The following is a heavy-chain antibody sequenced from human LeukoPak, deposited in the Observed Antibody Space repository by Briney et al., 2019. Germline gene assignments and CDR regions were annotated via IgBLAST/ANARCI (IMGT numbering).Heavy chain of an antibody. J-gene: IGHJ5*02. V-gene: IGHV5-51*01. CDR2: IYPGDSDT. CDR3: ARRRCSGGSCYSNWFDP. D-gene: IGHD2-15*01. CDR1: GYSFTSYW. Sequence: GESLKISCKGSGYSFTSYWIGWVRQMPGKSLEWMGIIYPGDSDTRYSPSFQGQVTISADKSISTAYLQWSSLKASDTAMYYCARRRCSGGSCYSNWFDPWGQGTLVTVSS.